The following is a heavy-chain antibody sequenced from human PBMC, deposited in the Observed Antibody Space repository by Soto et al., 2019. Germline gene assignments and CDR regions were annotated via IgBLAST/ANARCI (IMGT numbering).Heavy chain of an antibody. J-gene: IGHJ4*02. Sequence: QVQLQQWGAGLLKPSETLSLTCAVYGGSFSGYYWSWIRQPPGKGLEWIGEINHSGSTNYNPSLKGRVTISVHTSKNQFALKLSSVTAADTAVYYCARGSRNFDYWGQGTLVTVSS. CDR2: INHSGST. CDR3: ARGSRNFDY. V-gene: IGHV4-34*01. CDR1: GGSFSGYY.